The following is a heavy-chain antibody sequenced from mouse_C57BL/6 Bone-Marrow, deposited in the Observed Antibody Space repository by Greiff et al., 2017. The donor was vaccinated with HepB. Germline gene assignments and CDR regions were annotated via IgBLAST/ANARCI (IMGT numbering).Heavy chain of an antibody. V-gene: IGHV5-12*01. Sequence: DVKLVESGGGLVQPGGSLKLSCAASGFTFSDYYMYWVRQTPEKRVEWVAYISNGGGSTYYPDTLKGRVTISRDNAKNTLYLQMSRLKSEDTATYYCARGRVRVDIDYWGQGTSVTVSS. CDR1: GFTFSDYY. CDR3: ARGRVRVDIDY. J-gene: IGHJ4*01. D-gene: IGHD2-5*01. CDR2: ISNGGGST.